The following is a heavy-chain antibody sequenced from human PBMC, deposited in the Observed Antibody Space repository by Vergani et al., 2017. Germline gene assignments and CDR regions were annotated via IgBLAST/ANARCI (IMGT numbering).Heavy chain of an antibody. CDR2: INPNSGGT. D-gene: IGHD2-2*01. CDR3: ARVGTSSNRDYFDY. J-gene: IGHJ4*02. V-gene: IGHV1-2*02. CDR1: GYTFTDYF. Sequence: QVQLVQSGAEVKKPGASVKVSCKASGYTFTDYFMHWVRQAPGQGLEWMGWINPNSGGTNYAQKFQGRVTMTRDTSISTADMELSNLRSDDTGVYYCARVGTSSNRDYFDYWVQGTLVTVSS.